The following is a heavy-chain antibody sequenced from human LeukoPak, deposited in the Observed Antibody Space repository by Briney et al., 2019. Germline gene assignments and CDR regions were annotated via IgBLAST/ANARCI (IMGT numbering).Heavy chain of an antibody. CDR1: GFTVSTNY. Sequence: PGGSLRLSCAASGFTVSTNYMSWVRQAPGKGLEWASVIYSGGSTYYADSVKGRFTISRDNSKNTLYLQMNSLRAEDTAVYYCARAAVVTSPFDYWGQGTLVTVSS. CDR2: IYSGGST. CDR3: ARAAVVTSPFDY. D-gene: IGHD4-23*01. V-gene: IGHV3-53*01. J-gene: IGHJ4*02.